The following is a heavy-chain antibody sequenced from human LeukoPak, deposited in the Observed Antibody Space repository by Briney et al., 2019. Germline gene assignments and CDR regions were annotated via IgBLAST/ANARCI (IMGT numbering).Heavy chain of an antibody. Sequence: GGSLRLSCAASEFTFSNYWMTWVRQAPGKGLEWVANINEDETAKYYVGSVKGRFTISRDNSNNTLFLRMSSLRAEGSAVYYCVRPQRKYYDILTGYFDMDVWGQGTTVTVSS. CDR2: INEDETAK. V-gene: IGHV3-7*01. J-gene: IGHJ6*02. CDR3: VRPQRKYYDILTGYFDMDV. D-gene: IGHD3-9*01. CDR1: EFTFSNYW.